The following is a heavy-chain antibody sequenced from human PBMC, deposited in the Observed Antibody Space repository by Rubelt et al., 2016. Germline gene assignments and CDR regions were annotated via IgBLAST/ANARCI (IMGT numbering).Heavy chain of an antibody. D-gene: IGHD3-3*01. CDR1: GGSISSYY. CDR2: IYNSGSN. J-gene: IGHJ4*02. V-gene: IGHV4-59*01. CDR3: ATGNGYYHFDY. Sequence: QVQLQESGPGLVKPSETLSLTCTVSGGSISSYYWSWIRQPPGKGLEWIGYIYNSGSNNYNPSLKSRVTISVDTSKNQFSLKLSSVTAADTAVYYCATGNGYYHFDYWGQGTLVTVSS.